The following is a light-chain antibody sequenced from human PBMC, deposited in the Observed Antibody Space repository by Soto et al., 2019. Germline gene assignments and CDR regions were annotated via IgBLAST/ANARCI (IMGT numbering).Light chain of an antibody. Sequence: EIVMTQSPATLSVSPGERATLSCRASQSVRSNLAWYQQKPGQAPRLLIYGASTRATGIPARFSGSGSGTEFTLTISSLQPDDFATYYCQQYNSYSRTLGQGTKVDIK. CDR3: QQYNSYSRT. CDR2: GAS. J-gene: IGKJ1*01. V-gene: IGKV3-15*01. CDR1: QSVRSN.